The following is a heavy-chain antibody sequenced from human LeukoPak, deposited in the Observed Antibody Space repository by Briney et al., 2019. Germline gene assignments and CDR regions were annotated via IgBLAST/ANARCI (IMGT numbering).Heavy chain of an antibody. D-gene: IGHD3-3*01. CDR2: MNPNSGNT. Sequence: ASVKVSCKASGYTFTSYDINWVRQATGQGLEWMGWMNPNSGNTGYAQKFQGRVTMTRNTSISTAYMELSSLRSEDTAVYYCARGPDDYDFWSGYPINYYYMDVWGKGTTVTVSS. J-gene: IGHJ6*03. V-gene: IGHV1-8*01. CDR3: ARGPDDYDFWSGYPINYYYMDV. CDR1: GYTFTSYD.